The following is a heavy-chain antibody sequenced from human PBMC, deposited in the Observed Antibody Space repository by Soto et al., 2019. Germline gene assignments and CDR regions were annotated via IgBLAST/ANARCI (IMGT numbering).Heavy chain of an antibody. Sequence: QVQLQQWGAGLLKPSETLSLTCAVYGGSFSGYYWSWIRQPPGKGLEWIGEINHSGSTNYNPSLKSRVTISVDTSKNQFSLKLSSVTAADTAVYYCARAFYCSSTSCYTWASAYGSGSWYNWFDPWGKGTLVTVSS. J-gene: IGHJ5*02. CDR3: ARAFYCSSTSCYTWASAYGSGSWYNWFDP. CDR2: INHSGST. CDR1: GGSFSGYY. D-gene: IGHD2-2*02. V-gene: IGHV4-34*01.